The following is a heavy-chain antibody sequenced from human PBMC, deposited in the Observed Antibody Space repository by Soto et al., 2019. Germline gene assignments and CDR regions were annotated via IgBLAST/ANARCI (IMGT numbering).Heavy chain of an antibody. CDR1: GFTFSFCA. CDR3: VKGHSESYYYFDY. Sequence: EVQLLESGGGLVQPGGSLRLSCAASGFTFSFCAMSWVRQAPGKGLKWVSSIRGSGGDTYYADSVRGRFTISRDNSKNTLYRQMNSLRVEDTAVYYCVKGHSESYYYFDYWGQGTLVTVSS. V-gene: IGHV3-23*01. D-gene: IGHD1-26*01. J-gene: IGHJ4*02. CDR2: IRGSGGDT.